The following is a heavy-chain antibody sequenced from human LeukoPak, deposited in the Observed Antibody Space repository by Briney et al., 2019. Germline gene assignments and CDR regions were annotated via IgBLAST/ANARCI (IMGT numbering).Heavy chain of an antibody. CDR2: IKQDGSEK. V-gene: IGHV3-7*01. CDR3: ASILTGAAKD. CDR1: GNYW. Sequence: PGGSLRLSCAASGNYWMHWVRQAPGKGLEWVANIKQDGSEKYYVDSVKGRFTISRDNAKNSLYLQMNSLRAEDTAVYYCASILTGAAKDWGQGTLVTVSS. J-gene: IGHJ4*02. D-gene: IGHD1-26*01.